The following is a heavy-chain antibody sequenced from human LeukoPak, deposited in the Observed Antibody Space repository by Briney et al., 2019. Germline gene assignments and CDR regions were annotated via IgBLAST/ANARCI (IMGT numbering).Heavy chain of an antibody. D-gene: IGHD3-10*01. CDR2: ISAYNGNT. CDR1: GYTFTSYG. J-gene: IGHJ5*02. CDR3: ARGWFGELLGGNLENNWFDP. V-gene: IGHV1-18*01. Sequence: GASVEVSCKASGYTFTSYGISWVRQAPGQGLEWMGWISAYNGNTNYAQKLQGRVTMTTDTSTSTAYMELRSPRSDDTAVYYCARGWFGELLGGNLENNWFDPWGQGTLVTVSS.